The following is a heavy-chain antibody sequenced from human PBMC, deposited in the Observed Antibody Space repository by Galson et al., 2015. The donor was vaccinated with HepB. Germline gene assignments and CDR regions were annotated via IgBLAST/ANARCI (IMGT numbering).Heavy chain of an antibody. CDR3: ARAPSDYYYYYYRMDV. Sequence: SLRLSCAASGFTVSTNYMNWVRQAPGKGLEWVSDIYSGGSTYYADSVRGRFTISRDNSKNTLYLQMNSLRVEDTAVYYCARAPSDYYYYYYRMDVWGPGTTVTVS. J-gene: IGHJ6*02. CDR2: IYSGGST. CDR1: GFTVSTNY. D-gene: IGHD2-2*01. V-gene: IGHV3-53*01.